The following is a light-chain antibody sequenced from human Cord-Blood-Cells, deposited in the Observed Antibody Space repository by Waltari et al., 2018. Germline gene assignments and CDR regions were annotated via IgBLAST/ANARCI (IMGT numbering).Light chain of an antibody. V-gene: IGLV3-19*01. Sequence: SSELTQDPAVSVALGQTVRITCQGDSLRSYYASWYQQKPGQDPVLVIYGKNNRHSGTPDRFAGSSSGNTASLTITGAQAEDEADYYCNSRDSSGNHYIFGTGTKVTVL. CDR2: GKN. J-gene: IGLJ1*01. CDR1: SLRSYY. CDR3: NSRDSSGNHYI.